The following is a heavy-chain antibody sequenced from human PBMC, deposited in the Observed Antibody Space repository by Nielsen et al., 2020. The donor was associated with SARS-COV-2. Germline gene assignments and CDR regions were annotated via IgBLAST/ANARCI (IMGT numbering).Heavy chain of an antibody. V-gene: IGHV6-1*01. Sequence: SETLSLTCVISGDIVSSSSVAWNWIRQSPSRGLEWLGRIYYRSKWFYEYATFVRSRITIDPDTSKNHFSLHLNSVTSEDMAMYYCTRDPGYYHGMDVWGQGTTVTVSS. CDR1: GDIVSSSSVA. J-gene: IGHJ6*02. CDR3: TRDPGYYHGMDV. CDR2: IYYRSKWFY.